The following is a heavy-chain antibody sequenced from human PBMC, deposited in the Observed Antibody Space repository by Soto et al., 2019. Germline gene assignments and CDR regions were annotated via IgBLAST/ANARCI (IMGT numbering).Heavy chain of an antibody. J-gene: IGHJ4*02. Sequence: VASVKVSCKASGGTFSSYAISWVRQAPGQGLEWMGGIIPIFGTANYAQKFQGRVTITADKSTSTAYMELSSLGSEDTAVCYCARLRDSSALLVVGYFDYWGQGTLVTVSS. CDR2: IIPIFGTA. D-gene: IGHD3-22*01. CDR3: ARLRDSSALLVVGYFDY. V-gene: IGHV1-69*06. CDR1: GGTFSSYA.